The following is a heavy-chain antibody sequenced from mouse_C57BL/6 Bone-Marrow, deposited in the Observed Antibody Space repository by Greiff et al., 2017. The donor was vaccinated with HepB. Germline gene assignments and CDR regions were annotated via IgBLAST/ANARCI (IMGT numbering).Heavy chain of an antibody. CDR3: ARLPTTVVAYYAMDY. V-gene: IGHV5-6*01. CDR2: ISSGGSYT. Sequence: EVHLVESGGDLVKPGGSLKLSCAASGFTFSSYGMSWVRQTPDKRLEWVATISSGGSYTYYPDSVKGRFTISRDNAKNTLYLQMSSLKSEDTAMYYCARLPTTVVAYYAMDYWGQGTSVTVSS. D-gene: IGHD1-1*01. J-gene: IGHJ4*01. CDR1: GFTFSSYG.